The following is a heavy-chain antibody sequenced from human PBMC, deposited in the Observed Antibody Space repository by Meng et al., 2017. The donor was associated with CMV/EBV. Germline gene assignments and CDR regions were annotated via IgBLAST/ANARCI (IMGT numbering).Heavy chain of an antibody. CDR3: ARETWQWLVGV. D-gene: IGHD6-19*01. CDR2: ISSSSSTI. J-gene: IGHJ6*02. CDR1: GFTFSSYS. V-gene: IGHV3-48*04. Sequence: ESLKISCAASGFTFSSYSMNWVRQAPGKGLEWVSYISSSSSTIYYADSVKGRFTISRDNAKNSLYLQMNSLRAEDTAVYYCARETWQWLVGVWGQGTTVTVSS.